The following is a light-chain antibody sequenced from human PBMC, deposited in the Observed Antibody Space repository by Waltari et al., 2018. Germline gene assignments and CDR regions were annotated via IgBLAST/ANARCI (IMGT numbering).Light chain of an antibody. J-gene: IGKJ4*01. CDR1: QVIHSY. Sequence: DIQLTQSPSFLSASIGDRVTITCRASQVIHSYLAWYQQKPGKAPKLLIHEASTLQSGVPSRFSGSGSGTEFTLTISSLQPEDFATYYCQELNTYPQSLTFGGGTKVEI. V-gene: IGKV1-9*01. CDR2: EAS. CDR3: QELNTYPQSLT.